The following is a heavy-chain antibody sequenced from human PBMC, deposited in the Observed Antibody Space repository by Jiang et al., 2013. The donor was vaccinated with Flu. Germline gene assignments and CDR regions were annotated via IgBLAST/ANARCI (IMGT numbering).Heavy chain of an antibody. CDR1: GFTFSSYA. Sequence: VQLVESGGGLVQPGGSLRLSCAASGFTFSSYAMSWVRQAPGKGLEWVSSITHRGGNSYYADSVRGRFSISRDNSKNTLYLQMNNVRTEDTAVYYCATGVPHPGYCSGVDCYSGHWDQGTLVTVSS. J-gene: IGHJ4*02. CDR3: ATGVPHPGYCSGVDCYSGH. V-gene: IGHV3-23*04. CDR2: ITHRGGNS. D-gene: IGHD2-15*01.